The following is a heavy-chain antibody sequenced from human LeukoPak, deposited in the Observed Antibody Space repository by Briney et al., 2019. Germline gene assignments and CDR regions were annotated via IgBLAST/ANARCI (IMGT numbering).Heavy chain of an antibody. V-gene: IGHV4-39*01. J-gene: IGHJ4*02. CDR3: ARLEYSSSCIDY. CDR2: IYYSGST. D-gene: IGHD6-13*01. Sequence: PSETLSLTCTVSGGSISRSSYYWGWIRQPPGKGLEWIGSIYYSGSTYYNPSLKSRVTISVDTSKNQFSLKLSSVTAADTAVYYCARLEYSSSCIDYWGQGTLVTVSS. CDR1: GGSISRSSYY.